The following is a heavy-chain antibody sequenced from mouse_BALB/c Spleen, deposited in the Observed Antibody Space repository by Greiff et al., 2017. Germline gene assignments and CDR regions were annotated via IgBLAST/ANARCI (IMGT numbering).Heavy chain of an antibody. CDR2: IDPENGDT. J-gene: IGHJ3*01. V-gene: IGHV14-1*02. D-gene: IGHD2-4*01. CDR1: GFNIKDYY. Sequence: VQLQQSGAELVRSGASVKLSCTASGFNIKDYYMHWVKQRPEQGLEWIGWIDPENGDTIYDPKFQGKASITADTSSNTAYLQLSSLTSEDTAVYYCARKITGFAYWGQGTLVTVSA. CDR3: ARKITGFAY.